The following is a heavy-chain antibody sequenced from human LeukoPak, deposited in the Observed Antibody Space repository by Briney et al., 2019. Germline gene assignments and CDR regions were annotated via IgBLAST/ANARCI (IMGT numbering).Heavy chain of an antibody. J-gene: IGHJ5*02. CDR1: GGSISSSNW. CDR3: ARSARYCSSTSCYRFPYNWFDP. V-gene: IGHV4-4*02. Sequence: MSSETLSLTCAVSGGSISSSNWWSWVRQPPGKGLEWIGEIYHSGSTNYNPSLKSRVTISVDKSKNQFSLKLSSVTAADTAVYYCARSARYCSSTSCYRFPYNWFDPWGQGTLVTVSS. CDR2: IYHSGST. D-gene: IGHD2-2*01.